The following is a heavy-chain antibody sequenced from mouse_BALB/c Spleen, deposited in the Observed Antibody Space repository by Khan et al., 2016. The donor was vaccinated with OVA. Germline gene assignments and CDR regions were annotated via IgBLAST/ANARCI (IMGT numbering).Heavy chain of an antibody. D-gene: IGHD1-1*01. J-gene: IGHJ2*01. CDR1: GYTFTDYI. CDR3: ARFETTVADY. V-gene: IGHV1-77*01. Sequence: VQLKQSGPELVKPGASVKMSCKASGYTFTDYIISWVKQRTGQGLVWIGEIYPGSGTTHYNEKFKGKATLTADKSSNTAYMQLNSLTSEDSAIYFCARFETTVADYWGQGTTLTVSS. CDR2: IYPGSGTT.